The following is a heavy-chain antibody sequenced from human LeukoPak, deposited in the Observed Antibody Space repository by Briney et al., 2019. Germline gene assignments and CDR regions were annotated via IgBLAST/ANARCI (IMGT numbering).Heavy chain of an antibody. V-gene: IGHV3-74*01. J-gene: IGHJ4*02. CDR2: INNDGSRT. CDR3: ARGESDLDH. CDR1: GFTFRTYW. Sequence: GGSLRLSCAASGFTFRTYWMQWVRHAPGKGLIWVSRINNDGSRTSYADSVKGRFTISRDNAKNTLYLLMNSLRLDDTAVYYCARGESDLDHWGQGTLVTVSS.